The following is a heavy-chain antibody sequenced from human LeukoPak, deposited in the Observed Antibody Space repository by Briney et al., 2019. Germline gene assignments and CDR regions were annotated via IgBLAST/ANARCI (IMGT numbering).Heavy chain of an antibody. CDR2: IYRSGST. D-gene: IGHD7-27*01. CDR3: ARDGHRLGIGAFDI. V-gene: IGHV4-30-2*01. Sequence: PSQTLSLTCAVSGGSISSGGYSWSWIRQPPGKGLEWIGYIYRSGSTYYNPSLKSRVTISVDRSKNQFSLKLSSVTAADTAVYYCARDGHRLGIGAFDIWGQGTMVTVSS. CDR1: GGSISSGGYS. J-gene: IGHJ3*02.